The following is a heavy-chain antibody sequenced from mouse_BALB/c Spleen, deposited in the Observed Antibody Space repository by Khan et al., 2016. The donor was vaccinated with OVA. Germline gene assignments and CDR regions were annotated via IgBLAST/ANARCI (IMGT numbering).Heavy chain of an antibody. D-gene: IGHD1-1*01. V-gene: IGHV3-2*02. CDR3: ARVYGGDFDY. Sequence: EVKLLESGPGLVKPSQSLSLTCTVTGYSITSDYAWNWIRQFSGNKLEWMGFISYSGNTKYNPSLKSRFSITRDTSKNQFFLQLNSVTTEDTATYYCARVYGGDFDYWGQGTSLTVSS. CDR1: GYSITSDYA. CDR2: ISYSGNT. J-gene: IGHJ2*02.